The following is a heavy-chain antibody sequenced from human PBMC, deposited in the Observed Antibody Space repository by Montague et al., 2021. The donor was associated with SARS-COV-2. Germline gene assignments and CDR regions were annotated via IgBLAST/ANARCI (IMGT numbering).Heavy chain of an antibody. J-gene: IGHJ6*02. CDR1: GDSISSYY. Sequence: SETLSLTCSVSGDSISSYYWSWIRQSPGRGLDWIGHIYYTGSAKYNPSLKSRVSISADTSKNQVSLKMTSVTTADTAVYYCARDSGECSRTTCYRPYYYGLAVWGQGTTVTVSS. CDR3: ARDSGECSRTTCYRPYYYGLAV. V-gene: IGHV4-59*01. CDR2: IYYTGSA. D-gene: IGHD3-16*02.